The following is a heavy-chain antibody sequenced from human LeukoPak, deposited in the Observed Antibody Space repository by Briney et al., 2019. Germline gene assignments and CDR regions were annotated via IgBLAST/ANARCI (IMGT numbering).Heavy chain of an antibody. V-gene: IGHV3-7*01. Sequence: PGGSLRLSCTTSGFTFSGYWMSWVRQAPGKGLEWVANIKQDGSEKYYVDSVKGRFTISRDNAKNSLYLQMNSLRAEDTAVYYCARDPVVVALRGWFDLWGQGTLVTVSS. CDR1: GFTFSGYW. J-gene: IGHJ5*02. D-gene: IGHD2-2*01. CDR3: ARDPVVVALRGWFDL. CDR2: IKQDGSEK.